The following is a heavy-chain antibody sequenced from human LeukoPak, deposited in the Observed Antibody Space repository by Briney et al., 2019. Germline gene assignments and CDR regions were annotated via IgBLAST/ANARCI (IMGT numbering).Heavy chain of an antibody. V-gene: IGHV3-74*01. Sequence: GGSLRLSCAASGFTFSTYWMHWVRQAPGKGLVWVSRINSDGSSTRYADSVKGRFTISRDNAKNTLYLQMNSLRAEDTAVYYCARGMGTYYYYYMDVWGKGTTVTVSS. CDR2: INSDGSST. D-gene: IGHD1-1*01. CDR1: GFTFSTYW. J-gene: IGHJ6*03. CDR3: ARGMGTYYYYYMDV.